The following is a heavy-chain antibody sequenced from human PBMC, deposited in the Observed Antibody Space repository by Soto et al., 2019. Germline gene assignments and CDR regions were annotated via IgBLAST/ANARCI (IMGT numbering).Heavy chain of an antibody. J-gene: IGHJ3*02. V-gene: IGHV1-3*01. D-gene: IGHD6-19*01. Sequence: ASVKVSCKASGYTFTSYAMHWVRQAPGQRLEWMGWINAGNGNTKYSQKFQGRVTITRDTSASTAYMELSSLRSEDTAVYYCASNRPRYSSGWSRGAFDIWRQGTMVTVSS. CDR1: GYTFTSYA. CDR2: INAGNGNT. CDR3: ASNRPRYSSGWSRGAFDI.